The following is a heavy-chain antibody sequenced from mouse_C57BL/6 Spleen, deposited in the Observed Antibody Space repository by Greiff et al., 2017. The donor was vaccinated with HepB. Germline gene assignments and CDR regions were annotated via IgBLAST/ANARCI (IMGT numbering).Heavy chain of an antibody. CDR3: ARWGITTVVATPFDY. CDR2: IDPSDSYT. Sequence: QVQLQQPGAELVKPGASVKLSCKASGYTFTSYWMQWVKQRPGQGNEWIGEIDPSDSYTNYNQKFKGKATLTVDTSSSTAYMQLSSLTSEDSAVYYCARWGITTVVATPFDYWGQGTTLTVSS. CDR1: GYTFTSYW. V-gene: IGHV1-50*01. J-gene: IGHJ2*01. D-gene: IGHD1-1*01.